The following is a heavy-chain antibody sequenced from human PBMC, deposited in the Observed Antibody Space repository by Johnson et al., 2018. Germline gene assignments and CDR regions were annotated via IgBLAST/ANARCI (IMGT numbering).Heavy chain of an antibody. CDR2: ISWNSGSI. D-gene: IGHD3-22*01. CDR1: GFXFDDYA. Sequence: VQSGRSLRLXCAASGFXFDDYAMHWVRQAPGKGLEWVSGISWNSGSIGYADSVKGRFTISRDNAKNSLSLQMNSLRAEDTALYYCASITYYYDSSGYQRTEDAFDIWGQGTMVTVSS. V-gene: IGHV3-9*01. CDR3: ASITYYYDSSGYQRTEDAFDI. J-gene: IGHJ3*02.